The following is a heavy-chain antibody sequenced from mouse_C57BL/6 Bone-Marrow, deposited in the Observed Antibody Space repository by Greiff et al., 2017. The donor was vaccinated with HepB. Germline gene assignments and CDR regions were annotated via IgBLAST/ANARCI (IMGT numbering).Heavy chain of an antibody. Sequence: EVMLVESGGGLVQPGGSLKLSCAASGFTFSDYYMYWVRQTPEKRLEWVAYISNGGGSTYYPDTVKGRFTISRDNAKNTLYLQMSRLKSEDTAMYYCARRHMITGFDYWGQGTTLTVSS. CDR1: GFTFSDYY. CDR2: ISNGGGST. J-gene: IGHJ2*01. CDR3: ARRHMITGFDY. D-gene: IGHD2-4*01. V-gene: IGHV5-12*01.